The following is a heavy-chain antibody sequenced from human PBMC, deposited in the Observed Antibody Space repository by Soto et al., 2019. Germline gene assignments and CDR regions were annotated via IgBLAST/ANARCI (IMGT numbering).Heavy chain of an antibody. D-gene: IGHD1-26*01. CDR3: AKDLIPLGATSHFCFNI. J-gene: IGHJ3*02. Sequence: GGSLRLSCAASGFTFSSYGMHWVRQAPGKGLEWVAVIWYDGDTKYYADSVKGRFTISRDNSKNTLYLQMNSLRAEDTAVYYCAKDLIPLGATSHFCFNIWGQGTMVTVSS. CDR2: IWYDGDTK. V-gene: IGHV3-33*06. CDR1: GFTFSSYG.